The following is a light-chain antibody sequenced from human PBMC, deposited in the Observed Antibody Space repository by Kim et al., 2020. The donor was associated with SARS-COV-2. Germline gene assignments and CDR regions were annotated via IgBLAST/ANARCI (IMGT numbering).Light chain of an antibody. Sequence: DIQMTQSPSSVSASVGDRVTITCRANQGISSWLAWYQQKPGDAPILLIYGASSLQRGVPSRFSGSGSGTDFTLTISSLQPEDSAAYYCQQTDTFPLTFGGGTKLEI. V-gene: IGKV1-12*01. CDR1: QGISSW. J-gene: IGKJ4*01. CDR2: GAS. CDR3: QQTDTFPLT.